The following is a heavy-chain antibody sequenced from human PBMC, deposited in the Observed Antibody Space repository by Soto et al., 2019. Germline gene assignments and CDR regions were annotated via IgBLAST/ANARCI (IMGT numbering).Heavy chain of an antibody. CDR3: SRGRYCSRTRWYVDIMDR. J-gene: IGHJ6*02. CDR1: GYTFISYG. V-gene: IGHV1-18*01. Sequence: QVQLVQSGAEVKKPGASVKVACKASGYTFISYGISWVRQAPGQGLEWMGWTTAYNGDTFYAQKFQDRLTMTTDPSPSTVFMEARSLRSDDTAVYYLSRGRYCSRTRWYVDIMDRWGQGTTVTVS. D-gene: IGHD2-2*01. CDR2: TTAYNGDT.